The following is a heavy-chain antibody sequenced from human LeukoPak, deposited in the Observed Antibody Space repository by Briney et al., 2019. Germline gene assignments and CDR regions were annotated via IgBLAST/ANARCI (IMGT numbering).Heavy chain of an antibody. J-gene: IGHJ4*02. CDR3: AKAAPGVAVAGYFDY. Sequence: GGSLRLSCAASGFTFDDYAMHWVRQAPGKGLEWVSGISWNSGSIYYADSVKGRFTISRDNAKNSLYLQMNSLRAEDTALYYCAKAAPGVAVAGYFDYWGQGTLVTVSS. CDR2: ISWNSGSI. CDR1: GFTFDDYA. V-gene: IGHV3-9*01. D-gene: IGHD6-19*01.